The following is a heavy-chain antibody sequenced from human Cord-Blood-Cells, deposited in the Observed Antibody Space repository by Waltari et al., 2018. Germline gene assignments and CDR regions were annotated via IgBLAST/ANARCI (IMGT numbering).Heavy chain of an antibody. J-gene: IGHJ3*02. CDR2: IIPIFGTA. Sequence: QVQLVQSGAEVKKPGSSVQVSCKAPGGTFSSYAISWLRPAPGQGLEWMGGIIPIFGTANDAQKFQSRVTITADESTSTAYMELRSLRSEDTAVYYCARAQPYYDFWSGYPKNDAFDIWGQGTMVTVAS. CDR1: GGTFSSYA. CDR3: ARAQPYYDFWSGYPKNDAFDI. V-gene: IGHV1-69*01. D-gene: IGHD3-3*01.